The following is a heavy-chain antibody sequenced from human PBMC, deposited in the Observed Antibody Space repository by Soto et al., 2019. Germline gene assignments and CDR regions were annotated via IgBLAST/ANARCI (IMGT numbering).Heavy chain of an antibody. CDR3: ASAHYYDSSGPATNWFDP. Sequence: SVKVSCKASGGTFSSYSISWVLEAPGQGLEWMGGIIPIFGTANYAQKFQGRVTITADESTSTAYMELSSLRSEDTAAYYCASAHYYDSSGPATNWFDPWGQGTLVTVSS. CDR2: IIPIFGTA. D-gene: IGHD3-22*01. V-gene: IGHV1-69*13. J-gene: IGHJ5*02. CDR1: GGTFSSYS.